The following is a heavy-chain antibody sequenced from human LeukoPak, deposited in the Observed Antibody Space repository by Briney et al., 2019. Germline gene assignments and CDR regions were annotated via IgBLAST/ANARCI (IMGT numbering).Heavy chain of an antibody. CDR3: AGELAYYYYYMDV. CDR1: GFTFSNAW. D-gene: IGHD6-13*01. V-gene: IGHV3-15*01. Sequence: PGGSLRLSCAASGFTFSNAWMSWVRQAPGKGLEWVGRINSKTDGGTTDYAAPVKGRFTISRDDSKNTLCLQMNSLKTEDTAVYYCAGELAYYYYYMDVWGKGTTVTISS. J-gene: IGHJ6*03. CDR2: INSKTDGGTT.